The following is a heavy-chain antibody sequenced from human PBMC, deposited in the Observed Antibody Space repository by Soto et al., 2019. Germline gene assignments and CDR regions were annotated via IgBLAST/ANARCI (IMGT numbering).Heavy chain of an antibody. Sequence: ASVKVSCKASGYTFTSYAMHWVRQAPGQRLEWMGWINAGNGNTKYSQKFQGRATITRDTSASTAYMELSSLRSEDTAVYYCARSPPEWFGELLSPWGQGTLVTVSS. J-gene: IGHJ5*02. CDR3: ARSPPEWFGELLSP. CDR1: GYTFTSYA. CDR2: INAGNGNT. V-gene: IGHV1-3*01. D-gene: IGHD3-10*01.